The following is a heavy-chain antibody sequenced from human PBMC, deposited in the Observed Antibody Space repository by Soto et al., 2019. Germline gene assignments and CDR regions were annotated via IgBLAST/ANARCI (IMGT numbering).Heavy chain of an antibody. CDR2: ISSNSAYI. J-gene: IGHJ5*02. Sequence: ESGGGLVKPVGSLILSCAASGFTFRSFTMNWVRQAPGKGLECVSTISSNSAYIYYTDALRGRFTISRDNVKNSLHLQMNGLRAEDTAVYYCTRDASRDSSARGWFDPWGPGTLVTVSS. V-gene: IGHV3-21*01. CDR1: GFTFRSFT. D-gene: IGHD6-13*01. CDR3: TRDASRDSSARGWFDP.